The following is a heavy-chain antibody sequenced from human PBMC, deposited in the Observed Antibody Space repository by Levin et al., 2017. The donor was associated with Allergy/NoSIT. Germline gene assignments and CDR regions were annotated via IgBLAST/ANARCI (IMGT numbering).Heavy chain of an antibody. D-gene: IGHD6-13*01. CDR1: GFTVSSNY. V-gene: IGHV3-66*01. CDR3: ARDRGYSSSWLQYWYFDL. J-gene: IGHJ2*01. Sequence: PGGSLRLSCAASGFTVSSNYMSWVRQAPGKGLEWVSVIYSGGSTYYADSVKGRFTISRDNSKNTLYLQMNSLRAEDTAVYYCARDRGYSSSWLQYWYFDLWGRGTLVTVSS. CDR2: IYSGGST.